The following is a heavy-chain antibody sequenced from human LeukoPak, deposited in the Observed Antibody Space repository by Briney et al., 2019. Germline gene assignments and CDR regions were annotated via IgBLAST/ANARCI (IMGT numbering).Heavy chain of an antibody. CDR2: IIPIFGTA. V-gene: IGHV1-69*05. CDR3: ARPIAAAGNDAFDI. Sequence: SVKVSCKASGGTFSSYAISWVRQAPGQGLEWMGRIIPIFGTANYAQKFQGSVTITTDESTSTAYMELRSLRSEDTAVYYCARPIAAAGNDAFDIWGQGTMVTVSS. J-gene: IGHJ3*02. CDR1: GGTFSSYA. D-gene: IGHD6-13*01.